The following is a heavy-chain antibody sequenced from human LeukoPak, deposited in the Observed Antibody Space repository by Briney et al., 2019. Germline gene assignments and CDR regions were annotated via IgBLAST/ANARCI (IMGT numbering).Heavy chain of an antibody. CDR2: ISYDGSNK. V-gene: IGHV3-30*07. J-gene: IGHJ4*02. CDR3: TNHKSAFEF. Sequence: PGGSLRLSCAASGFTFSSYAMHWVRQAPGKGLEWVAVISYDGSNKYYADSVRGRFTISRDDYKNTLHLQMNSLRVEDTAVYYCTNHKSAFEFWGQGTLVAVSS. D-gene: IGHD1-14*01. CDR1: GFTFSSYA.